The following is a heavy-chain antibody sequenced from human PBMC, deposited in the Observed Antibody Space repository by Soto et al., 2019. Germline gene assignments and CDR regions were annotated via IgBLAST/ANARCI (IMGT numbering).Heavy chain of an antibody. CDR2: IHRASTYI. Sequence: PGGSLRLSCATSGFTFSSFDMDWVRQAPGKGLEWVSSIHRASTYIYCADSVRGRFTISRDNAKSSLYLQMNSLTVEDTAVYYCARRAVTTYHFFDYWGQGALVTVSS. D-gene: IGHD4-17*01. CDR1: GFTFSSFD. J-gene: IGHJ4*02. V-gene: IGHV3-21*06. CDR3: ARRAVTTYHFFDY.